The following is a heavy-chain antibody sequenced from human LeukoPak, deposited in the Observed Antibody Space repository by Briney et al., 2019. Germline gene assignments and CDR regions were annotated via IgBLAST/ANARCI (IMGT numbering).Heavy chain of an antibody. V-gene: IGHV3-7*03. CDR2: INPDGNKK. CDR3: ARDFAYKKFDY. J-gene: IGHJ4*02. D-gene: IGHD2-21*01. CDR1: GLIFSGSW. Sequence: GGSLRLSYAASGLIFSGSWMNWVRQAPGKGLEWVATINPDGNKKGVADSVRGRFTISRDDAENSLYLQMNSLRAEDTAVYYCARDFAYKKFDYWGQGTLVTVSS.